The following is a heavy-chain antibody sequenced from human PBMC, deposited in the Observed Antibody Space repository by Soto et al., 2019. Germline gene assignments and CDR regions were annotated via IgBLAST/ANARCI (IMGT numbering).Heavy chain of an antibody. Sequence: SETLSLTCAVSGGSISSSNWWSWVRQPPGKGLEWIGYIYYSGSTYYNPSLKSRVTISVDTSKNQFSLKLSSVTAADTAVYYCARSVFPWGQGTLVTVSS. CDR3: ARSVFP. V-gene: IGHV4-4*02. CDR2: IYYSGST. CDR1: GGSISSSNW. J-gene: IGHJ5*02.